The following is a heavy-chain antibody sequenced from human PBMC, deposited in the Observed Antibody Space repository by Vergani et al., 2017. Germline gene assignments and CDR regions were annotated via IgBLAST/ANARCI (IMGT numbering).Heavy chain of an antibody. J-gene: IGHJ4*02. CDR1: GFTFSSYP. CDR3: TRQSQWELDIPFDY. CDR2: ISDDGSNK. V-gene: IGHV3-30-3*01. D-gene: IGHD1-26*01. Sequence: VQLLESGGGVVQPGRSLRLSCAASGFTFSSYPMHWVRQAPGKGLEWVAVISDDGSNKYYADSVKGRFTISRDNSKNTLYLRMNSLKTEDTAVYYCTRQSQWELDIPFDYWGQGTLVTVSS.